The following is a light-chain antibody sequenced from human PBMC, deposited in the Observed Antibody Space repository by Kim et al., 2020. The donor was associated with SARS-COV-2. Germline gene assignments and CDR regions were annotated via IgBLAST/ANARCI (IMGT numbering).Light chain of an antibody. CDR2: QDS. CDR3: QAWDSSTVV. CDR1: KLGDKY. J-gene: IGLJ2*01. V-gene: IGLV3-1*01. Sequence: SYELTQPPSVSVSPGQTASITCSGDKLGDKYACWYQQKPGQSPVLVIYQDSKRPSGIPERFSGSNSGNTATLTISGTQAMDGADYYCQAWDSSTVVFGRGTHPTVL.